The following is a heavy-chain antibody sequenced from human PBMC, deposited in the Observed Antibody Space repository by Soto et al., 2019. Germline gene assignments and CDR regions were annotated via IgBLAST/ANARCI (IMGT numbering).Heavy chain of an antibody. D-gene: IGHD2-2*01. CDR1: GGTFSSYA. CDR3: ARPQTGYCSSTSCSNWFDP. V-gene: IGHV1-69*06. CDR2: IIPIFGTA. J-gene: IGHJ5*02. Sequence: SVKVSCKASGGTFSSYAISWVRQAPGQGXEWMGGIIPIFGTANYAQKFQGRVTITADKSTSTAYMELSSLRSEDTAVYYCARPQTGYCSSTSCSNWFDPWGQGTLVTVSS.